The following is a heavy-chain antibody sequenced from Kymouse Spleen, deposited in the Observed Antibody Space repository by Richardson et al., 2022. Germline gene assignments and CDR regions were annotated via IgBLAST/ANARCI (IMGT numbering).Heavy chain of an antibody. D-gene: IGHD3-10*01. J-gene: IGHJ5*02. CDR2: IYYSGST. CDR3: ARLYYGSGSYSKSHWFDP. V-gene: IGHV4-39*01. Sequence: QLQLQESGPGLVKPSETLSLTCTVSGGSISSSSYYWGWIRQPPGKGLEWIGSIYYSGSTYYNPSLKSRVTISVDTSKNQFSLKLSSVTAADTAVYYCARLYYGSGSYSKSHWFDPWGQGTLVTVSS. CDR1: GGSISSSSYY.